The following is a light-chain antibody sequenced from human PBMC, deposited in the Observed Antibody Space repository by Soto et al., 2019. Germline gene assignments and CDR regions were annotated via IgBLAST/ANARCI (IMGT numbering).Light chain of an antibody. V-gene: IGKV3-15*01. CDR3: QQYNYWPPLT. Sequence: EIVMTQSPGTLSVSPGERATLSCRASQSVSSNVAWYQQKPGQAPRLLIYGASTRATGIPARFSGSGSGKEFTLTISSLQSEDFAVYYCQQYNYWPPLTFGGGTKVEI. CDR2: GAS. CDR1: QSVSSN. J-gene: IGKJ4*01.